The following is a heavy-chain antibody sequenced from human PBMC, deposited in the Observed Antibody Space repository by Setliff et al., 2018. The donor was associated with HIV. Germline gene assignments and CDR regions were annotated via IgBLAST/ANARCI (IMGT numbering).Heavy chain of an antibody. CDR3: ARGRNYDSSGYGDYYYYMDV. D-gene: IGHD3-22*01. CDR1: GGTFSSYA. Sequence: KASGGTFSSYAISWVRQAPGQGLEWMTPYSGNTGYAQKFQGRVTVTADESTSTAYMQLSSLRSDDTAVYYCARGRNYDSSGYGDYYYYMDVWGKGTTVTVSS. V-gene: IGHV1-69*01. CDR2: TPYSGNT. J-gene: IGHJ6*03.